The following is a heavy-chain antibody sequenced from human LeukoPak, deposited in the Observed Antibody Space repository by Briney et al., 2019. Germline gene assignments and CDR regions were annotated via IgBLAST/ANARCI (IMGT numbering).Heavy chain of an antibody. CDR1: GYSISSSSYY. V-gene: IGHV4-39*07. D-gene: IGHD2-15*01. CDR3: ARLVVVAAVDY. CDR2: IYYSGST. Sequence: SETLSLTCTVSGYSISSSSYYWGWIRQPPGKGLEWIGSIYYSGSTYYNPSLKSRVTISVDTSKNQFSLKLSSVTAADTAVYYCARLVVVAAVDYWGQGTLVTVSS. J-gene: IGHJ4*02.